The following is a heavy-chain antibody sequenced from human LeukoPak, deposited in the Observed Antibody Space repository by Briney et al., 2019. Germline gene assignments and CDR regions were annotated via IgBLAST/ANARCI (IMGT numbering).Heavy chain of an antibody. Sequence: GASVKVSCKASGYTFTGYYMHWLRQAPGQGLEWMGWINPNSGGTNYAQKFQGWVTMTRDTSISTAYMELSRLRSDDTAVYYCARGNSYYYDSSGYCYDWGQGTLVTVSS. CDR3: ARGNSYYYDSSGYCYD. CDR1: GYTFTGYY. CDR2: INPNSGGT. D-gene: IGHD3-22*01. J-gene: IGHJ4*02. V-gene: IGHV1-2*04.